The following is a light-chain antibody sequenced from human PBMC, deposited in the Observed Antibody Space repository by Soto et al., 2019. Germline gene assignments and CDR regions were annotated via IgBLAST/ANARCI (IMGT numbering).Light chain of an antibody. CDR3: LSGHSRP. CDR2: AAS. V-gene: IGKV1-12*02. Sequence: DIQMTQSPSTLSASVGDRVTITCRASQSISRWLAWYQQKPGKAPKLLIYAASNLQSGVPSRFSGSGSGTDFTLTISSLQPEDFATYFCLSGHSRPFGGGTKVDIK. CDR1: QSISRW. J-gene: IGKJ4*01.